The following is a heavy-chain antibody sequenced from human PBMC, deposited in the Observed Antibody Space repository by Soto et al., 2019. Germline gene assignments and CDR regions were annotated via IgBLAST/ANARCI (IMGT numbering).Heavy chain of an antibody. CDR3: AHSLYDYVWGTNWVDP. CDR2: IYWDDDK. V-gene: IGHV2-5*02. CDR1: GFSLSTSGVG. J-gene: IGHJ5*02. Sequence: QITLKESGPTLVKPTQTLTLTCTFSGFSLSTSGVGVGWIRQPPGKALEWLALIYWDDDKRYSPSLKSRLTITKDTSKNQVVLTMTNMDPVDTATYYCAHSLYDYVWGTNWVDPWGQGTLVTVSS. D-gene: IGHD3-16*01.